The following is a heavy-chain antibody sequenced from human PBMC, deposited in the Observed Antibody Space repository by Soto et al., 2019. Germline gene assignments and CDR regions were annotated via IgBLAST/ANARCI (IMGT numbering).Heavy chain of an antibody. CDR1: GGTFSSYA. J-gene: IGHJ2*01. CDR2: IIPIFGTA. CDR3: ARVRIFGVVITLGWYFDL. D-gene: IGHD3-3*01. Sequence: QVQLVQPGAEVKKPGSSVKVSCKASGGTFSSYAISWVRQAPGQGLEWLGGIIPIFGTANYAQKFQGRVTITADESTSTAYMELSSLRSEDTAVYYCARVRIFGVVITLGWYFDLWGRGTLVTVSS. V-gene: IGHV1-69*01.